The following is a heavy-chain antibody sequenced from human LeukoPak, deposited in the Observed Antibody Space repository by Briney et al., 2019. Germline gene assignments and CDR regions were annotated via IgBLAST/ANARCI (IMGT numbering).Heavy chain of an antibody. V-gene: IGHV3-33*01. CDR1: GFAFNTYA. CDR2: IWHDGSHK. CDR3: ARAYYGDRRGYYYYGMDV. J-gene: IGHJ6*04. Sequence: GGSLRLSCAASGFAFNTYAMHWVRQAPGQGLEWVALIWHDGSHKFYSNSVRGQFTISRDNSKNTVSLQMNNLRPEDTAVYYCARAYYGDRRGYYYYGMDVWGKGTTVTVSS. D-gene: IGHD4-17*01.